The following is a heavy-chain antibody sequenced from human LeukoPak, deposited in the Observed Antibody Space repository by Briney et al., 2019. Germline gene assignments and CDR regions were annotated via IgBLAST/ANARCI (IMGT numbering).Heavy chain of an antibody. J-gene: IGHJ4*02. CDR3: ARGPRGYCSSTSCYFNY. V-gene: IGHV3-21*01. CDR2: ISSGSGYI. D-gene: IGHD2-2*01. CDR1: GFTFSSYS. Sequence: GGSLRLSCAASGFTFSSYSMNWVRQAPGKGLEWVSSISSGSGYIYYADSVKGRFTIFRDNAKNSLYLQMNSLRAEDTAVYYCARGPRGYCSSTSCYFNYWGQGTLVTVSS.